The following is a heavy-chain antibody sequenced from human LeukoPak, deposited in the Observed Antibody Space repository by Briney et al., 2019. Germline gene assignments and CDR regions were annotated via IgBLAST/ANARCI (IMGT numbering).Heavy chain of an antibody. CDR3: ARHGGSSYDSSGYYYDDAFDI. Sequence: SETLSLTCTVSGGSISSYYWSWIRQPPGKGLEWIGYIYYSGSTNYNPSLKSRVTISVDTSKNQFSLKLSSVTAADTAVYYCARHGGSSYDSSGYYYDDAFDIWGQGTMVTISS. J-gene: IGHJ3*02. CDR2: IYYSGST. D-gene: IGHD3-22*01. CDR1: GGSISSYY. V-gene: IGHV4-59*08.